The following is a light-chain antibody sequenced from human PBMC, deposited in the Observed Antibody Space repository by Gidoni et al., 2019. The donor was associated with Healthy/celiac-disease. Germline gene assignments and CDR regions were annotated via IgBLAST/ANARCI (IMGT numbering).Light chain of an antibody. J-gene: IGKJ2*01. CDR3: QQYGSSGYT. Sequence: EIVLTQSPGTLSLSPGERATLSCRARQSVSSSYLAWYQQKPGQAPRLLIYGASSRATGIPDRFSGSGSGTDFTLTISRLEPEDFAVYYCQQYGSSGYTFGQXTKLEIK. CDR1: QSVSSSY. V-gene: IGKV3-20*01. CDR2: GAS.